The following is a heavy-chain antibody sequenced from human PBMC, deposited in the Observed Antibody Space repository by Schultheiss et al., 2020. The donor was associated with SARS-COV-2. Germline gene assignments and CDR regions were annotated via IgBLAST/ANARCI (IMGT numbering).Heavy chain of an antibody. CDR1: GYTFTGYY. J-gene: IGHJ4*02. CDR2: INPNSGGT. V-gene: IGHV1-2*02. D-gene: IGHD6-19*01. Sequence: ASVKVSCKASGYTFTGYYMHWVRQAPGQGLEWMGWINPNSGGTNYAQKFQGRVTMTRDTSISTAYMELSRLRSDDTAVYYCARGQIAVAGGWPIFDYWGQGTLVTVSS. CDR3: ARGQIAVAGGWPIFDY.